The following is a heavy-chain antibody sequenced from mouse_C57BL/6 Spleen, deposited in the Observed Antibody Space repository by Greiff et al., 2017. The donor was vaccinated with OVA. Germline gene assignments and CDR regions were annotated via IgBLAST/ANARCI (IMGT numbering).Heavy chain of an antibody. V-gene: IGHV1-82*01. CDR1: GYAFSSSW. CDR3: ARSKPHWYFDV. Sequence: VQLQQSGPELVKPGASVKISCKASGYAFSSSWMNWVKQRPGKGLEWIGRIYPGDGDTNYNGKFKGKATLTADKSSSTAYMQLSSLTSEDSAVYFCARSKPHWYFDVWGTGTTVTVSS. J-gene: IGHJ1*03. CDR2: IYPGDGDT.